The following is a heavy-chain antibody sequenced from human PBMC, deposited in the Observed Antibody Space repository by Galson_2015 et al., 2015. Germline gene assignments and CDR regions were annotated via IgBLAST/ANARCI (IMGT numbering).Heavy chain of an antibody. V-gene: IGHV3-33*01. CDR1: GFTFSSYG. D-gene: IGHD2-15*01. J-gene: IGHJ4*02. CDR3: ARDNCSGGSCYPFDY. CDR2: IWYDGSNK. Sequence: SLRLSCAASGFTFSSYGMHWVRQAPGKGLEWVAVIWYDGSNKYYADSVKGRFTISRDNSKNTLYLQMNSLRAEDTAVYYCARDNCSGGSCYPFDYWGQGTLVTVSS.